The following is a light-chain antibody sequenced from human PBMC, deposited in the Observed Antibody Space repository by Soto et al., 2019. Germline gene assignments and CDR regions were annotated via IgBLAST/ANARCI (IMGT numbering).Light chain of an antibody. CDR3: QQYGSSAWT. J-gene: IGKJ1*01. CDR1: QSVSISY. Sequence: EIVLTQSPGTLSLSPGERATLSCRARQSVSISYLAWYQQTPGQAPMLLIYVASSRATGIPDRFSGSGFWTDFTLTIIRLEAEDFAVYYCQQYGSSAWTFGQGTKVDIK. V-gene: IGKV3-20*01. CDR2: VAS.